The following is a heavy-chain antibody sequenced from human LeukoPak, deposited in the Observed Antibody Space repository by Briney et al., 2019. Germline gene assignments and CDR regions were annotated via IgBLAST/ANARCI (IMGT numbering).Heavy chain of an antibody. CDR1: GYTFTSYA. CDR2: IIPIFGTA. D-gene: IGHD3-9*01. J-gene: IGHJ4*02. V-gene: IGHV1-69*13. Sequence: SVKVSCKASGYTFTSYAISWVRQAPGQGLEWMGGIIPIFGTANYAQKFQGRVTITADESTSTAYMELSSLRSEDTAVYYCARLSPYYDILTGYYNWGQGTLVTVSS. CDR3: ARLSPYYDILTGYYN.